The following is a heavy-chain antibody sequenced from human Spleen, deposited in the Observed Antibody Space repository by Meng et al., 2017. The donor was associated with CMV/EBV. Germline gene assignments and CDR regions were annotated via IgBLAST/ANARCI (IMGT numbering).Heavy chain of an antibody. Sequence: GGSLRLSCAVSGFTFRNYEMNWVRQAPGKGLEWVSYISSSGGTIYYADSVKGRFTISRDTAENSLSLQLNSLTAEDTAVYYCARVRPGPYGMDVWGQGTTVTVSS. CDR1: GFTFRNYE. J-gene: IGHJ6*02. CDR3: ARVRPGPYGMDV. V-gene: IGHV3-48*03. D-gene: IGHD1-1*01. CDR2: ISSSGGTI.